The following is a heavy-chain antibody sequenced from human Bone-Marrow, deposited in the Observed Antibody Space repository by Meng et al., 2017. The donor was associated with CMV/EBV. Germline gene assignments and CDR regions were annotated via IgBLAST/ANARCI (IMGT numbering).Heavy chain of an antibody. V-gene: IGHV4-38-2*02. CDR1: GYSISSGYY. Sequence: SETLSLTCTVSGYSISSGYYWGWIRQPPGKGLEWIGSIYHSGSTYYNPSLKSRVTISVDTSKNQFSLKLSSVTAADTAVYYCARSKLFGGETYYFDYWGQGTLVTVSS. D-gene: IGHD3-10*01. CDR2: IYHSGST. CDR3: ARSKLFGGETYYFDY. J-gene: IGHJ4*02.